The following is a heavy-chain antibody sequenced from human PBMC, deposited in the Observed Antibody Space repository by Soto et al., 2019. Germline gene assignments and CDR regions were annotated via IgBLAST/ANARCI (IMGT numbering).Heavy chain of an antibody. D-gene: IGHD2-21*01. J-gene: IGHJ5*02. CDR2: INHSGNT. CDR3: ARLRIATNNYKWFDL. CDR1: GASLSDNY. V-gene: IGHV4-34*01. Sequence: SETLSLTCAVYGASLSDNYCNWLRQPPGKGLEWIGEINHSGNTNYNPSLRSRVTISIDTSKNQLSLNLRSVTAADTAVYYCARLRIATNNYKWFDLWGQGTLVTLAS.